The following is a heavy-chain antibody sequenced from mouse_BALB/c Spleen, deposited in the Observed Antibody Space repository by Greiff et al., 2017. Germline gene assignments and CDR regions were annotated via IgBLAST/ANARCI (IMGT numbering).Heavy chain of an antibody. CDR2: IYPGSGNT. CDR3: ARYDGYYEGGYAMDY. V-gene: IGHV1-84*02. J-gene: IGHJ4*01. D-gene: IGHD2-3*01. CDR1: GYTFTDYY. Sequence: LVESGPELVKPGASVKISCKASGYTFTDYYINWVKQKPGQGLEWIGWIYPGSGNTKYNEKFKGKATLTVDTSSSTAYMQLSSLTSEDTAVYFCARYDGYYEGGYAMDYWGQGTSVTVSS.